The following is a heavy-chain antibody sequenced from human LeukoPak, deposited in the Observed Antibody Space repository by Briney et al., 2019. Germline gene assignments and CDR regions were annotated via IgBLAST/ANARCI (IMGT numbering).Heavy chain of an antibody. V-gene: IGHV4-34*01. CDR1: GGSFSGYY. Sequence: TSETLSLTCAVYGGSFSGYYWSWIRQPPGKGLEWIGEINHSGSTNYNPSLKSRVTISVDTSKNQFSLKLSSVTAADTAVYYCASQVDTAMVIDYWGQGTLVTVSS. CDR2: INHSGST. D-gene: IGHD5-18*01. J-gene: IGHJ4*02. CDR3: ASQVDTAMVIDY.